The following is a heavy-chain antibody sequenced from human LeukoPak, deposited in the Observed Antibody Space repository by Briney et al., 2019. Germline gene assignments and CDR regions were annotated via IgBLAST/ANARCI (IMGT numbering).Heavy chain of an antibody. CDR1: GFTFSSYA. D-gene: IGHD2-15*01. Sequence: GGSLRLSCAASGFTFSSYAMHWVRQAPGKGLEWVSSISSSSSYIYYADSVKGRFTISRDNAKNSLYLQMNSLRAEDTAMYYCAKGYCSGANCPFHYWGQGTLITVPS. J-gene: IGHJ4*02. V-gene: IGHV3-21*01. CDR2: ISSSSSYI. CDR3: AKGYCSGANCPFHY.